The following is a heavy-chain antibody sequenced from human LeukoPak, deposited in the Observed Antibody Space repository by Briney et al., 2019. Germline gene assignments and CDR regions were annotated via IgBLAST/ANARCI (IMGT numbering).Heavy chain of an antibody. D-gene: IGHD4-17*01. Sequence: GGSLRLSCAASGFTFSSYSMNWVRQAPGKGLEWVSYISSSSSTIYYADSVKGRFTISRDNAKNSLYLQMNSLRAEDTAVYYCARGPAHDDYGDYRCDYWGQGTLVTVSS. CDR2: ISSSSSTI. CDR3: ARGPAHDDYGDYRCDY. V-gene: IGHV3-48*01. J-gene: IGHJ4*02. CDR1: GFTFSSYS.